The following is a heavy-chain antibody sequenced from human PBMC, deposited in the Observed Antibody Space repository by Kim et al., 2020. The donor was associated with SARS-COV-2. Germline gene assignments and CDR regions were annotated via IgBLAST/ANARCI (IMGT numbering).Heavy chain of an antibody. D-gene: IGHD2-15*01. Sequence: DNATPVKGRFTISRDDSKNTLYLHMNSLKTEDTAIYYCTADPVARLVFDHWGQGSLVTVSS. J-gene: IGHJ4*02. CDR3: TADPVARLVFDH. V-gene: IGHV3-15*05.